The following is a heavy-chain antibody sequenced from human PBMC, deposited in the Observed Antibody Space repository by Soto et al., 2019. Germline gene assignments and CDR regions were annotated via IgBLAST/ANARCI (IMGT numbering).Heavy chain of an antibody. CDR3: ARDLVQATSAVY. J-gene: IGHJ4*02. CDR1: GGTFSRYA. D-gene: IGHD2-21*01. Sequence: QVQLVQSVAEVKKPGSSVKVSCKASGGTFSRYAISWVRQAPGQGLEWMGGIIPIFGTANYAQKFHGRVTITADESTSTAYMELSSLRSEDTAVYYCARDLVQATSAVYWGQGTLVTVSS. CDR2: IIPIFGTA. V-gene: IGHV1-69*12.